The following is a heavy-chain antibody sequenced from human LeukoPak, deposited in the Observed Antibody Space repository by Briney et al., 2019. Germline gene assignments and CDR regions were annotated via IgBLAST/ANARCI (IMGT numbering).Heavy chain of an antibody. Sequence: GGSLRLSCAASGFTFSSSSMNWVRQAPGKGLGWVSSISSSSSYIYYADSVKGRFTISRDNAKNSLYLQMNSLRAEDTAVYYCASPSGSPSWALDIWGQGTMVTVSS. CDR3: ASPSGSPSWALDI. J-gene: IGHJ3*02. V-gene: IGHV3-21*01. D-gene: IGHD3-10*01. CDR2: ISSSSSYI. CDR1: GFTFSSSS.